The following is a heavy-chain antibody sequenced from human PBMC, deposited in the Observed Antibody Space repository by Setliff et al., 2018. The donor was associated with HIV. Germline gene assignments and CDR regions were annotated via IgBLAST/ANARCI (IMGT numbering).Heavy chain of an antibody. CDR2: IYYSGST. J-gene: IGHJ4*02. D-gene: IGHD3-22*01. CDR3: ARQAIFGYYDSSGYLDY. CDR1: GGSISSGSYY. V-gene: IGHV4-39*01. Sequence: SETLSLTCTVSGGSISSGSYYWGWIRQPPGKGLEWIGSIYYSGSTYYNPSLQSRVAISVDTSKNLFSLRLSSVTASDTAVHYCARQAIFGYYDSSGYLDYWGQGTLVTVSS.